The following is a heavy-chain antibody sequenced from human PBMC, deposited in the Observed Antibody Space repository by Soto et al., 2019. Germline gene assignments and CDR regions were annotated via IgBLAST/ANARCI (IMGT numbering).Heavy chain of an antibody. Sequence: QVQLQESGPGLVKPSETLSLTCTVSGGSISSYYWSWIRQPPGKGLEWIGYIYYSGSTNYNPSLKSRVTISVDTSKNQFSLKLSSVTAADTAVYYCARDKWQYHYWGQGTLVTVSS. V-gene: IGHV4-59*01. CDR3: ARDKWQYHY. CDR1: GGSISSYY. D-gene: IGHD2-2*01. J-gene: IGHJ4*02. CDR2: IYYSGST.